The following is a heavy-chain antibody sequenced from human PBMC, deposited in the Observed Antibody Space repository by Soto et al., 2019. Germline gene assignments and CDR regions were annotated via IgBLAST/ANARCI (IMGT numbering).Heavy chain of an antibody. CDR2: ISSRSDI. D-gene: IGHD2-2*02. CDR3: AREYTAWPLAYGLDV. J-gene: IGHJ6*02. Sequence: LRLSCVGAGFTFSTYSINWVRQAPGKGLEWVSSISSRSDIYYADSVKGRFTISRDNAKNSVSLQMNSLRAEDTAVYYCAREYTAWPLAYGLDVWGQGTTVTVSS. CDR1: GFTFSTYS. V-gene: IGHV3-21*01.